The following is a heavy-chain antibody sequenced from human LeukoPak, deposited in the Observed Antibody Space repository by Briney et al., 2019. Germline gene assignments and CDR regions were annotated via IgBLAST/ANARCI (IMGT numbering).Heavy chain of an antibody. J-gene: IGHJ4*02. CDR2: ISSSSSYI. D-gene: IGHD2-15*01. Sequence: PGGSLRLSCAAPGFTFSSYSMNWVRQAPGKGLEWVSSISSSSSYIYYADSVKGRFTISRDNAKNSLYLQMNSLRAEDTAVYYCARDSSGGSCSDYWGQGTLVTVSS. CDR1: GFTFSSYS. CDR3: ARDSSGGSCSDY. V-gene: IGHV3-21*01.